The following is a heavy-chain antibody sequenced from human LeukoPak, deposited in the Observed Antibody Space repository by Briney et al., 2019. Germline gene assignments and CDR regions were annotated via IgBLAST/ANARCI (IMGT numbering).Heavy chain of an antibody. CDR3: ARDPRGGYGDY. J-gene: IGHJ4*02. Sequence: GGSLRLSCEASGFNLGSYAMSWVRQAPGKGLEWVAYISRSSRAINYAESVRGRFTISRDNAKNSLYLQMNSLRAEDTAVYYCARDPRGGYGDYWGQGTLVTVSS. V-gene: IGHV3-48*04. CDR1: GFNLGSYA. CDR2: ISRSSRAI. D-gene: IGHD5-12*01.